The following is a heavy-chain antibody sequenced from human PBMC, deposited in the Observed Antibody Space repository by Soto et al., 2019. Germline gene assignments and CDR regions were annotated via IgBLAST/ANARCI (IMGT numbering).Heavy chain of an antibody. V-gene: IGHV1-69*13. D-gene: IGHD6-19*01. J-gene: IGHJ6*02. CDR2: IIPIFGTA. CDR3: ARWVQDIAVAATGGGYGMDV. Sequence: GASVKFSCKASGGTFSSYAISWVRQAPGQGLEWMGGIIPIFGTANYAQKFQGRVTITADESTSTAYMELSSLRSEDTAVYYCARWVQDIAVAATGGGYGMDVWGQGTTVTVSS. CDR1: GGTFSSYA.